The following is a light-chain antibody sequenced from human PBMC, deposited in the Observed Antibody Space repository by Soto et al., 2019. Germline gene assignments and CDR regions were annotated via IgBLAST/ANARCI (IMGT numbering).Light chain of an antibody. CDR3: ATWDDSVTGVV. CDR2: STN. V-gene: IGLV1-44*01. CDR1: SSNIGRNY. J-gene: IGLJ2*01. Sequence: QSVLTQPPSASGTPGQRVTISCSGSSSNIGRNYVTWYQQVPGTAPKLLIYSTNQRPSGVPDRFSGSKSGTSASLAISGLQSEDEADYHCATWDDSVTGVVFGGGTKLIVL.